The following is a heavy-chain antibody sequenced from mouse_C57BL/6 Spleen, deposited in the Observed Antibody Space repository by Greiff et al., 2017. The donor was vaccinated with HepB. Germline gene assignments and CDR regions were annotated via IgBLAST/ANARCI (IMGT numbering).Heavy chain of an antibody. CDR3: ARTGTAWYFDV. CDR2: ISSGSSTI. V-gene: IGHV5-17*01. Sequence: VQLKESGGGLVKPGGSLKLSCAASGFTFSDYGMHWVRQAPEKGLEWVAYISSGSSTIYYADTVKGRFTISRDNAKNTLFLQMTSLRSEDTAMYYCARTGTAWYFDVWGTGTTVTVSS. D-gene: IGHD4-1*01. J-gene: IGHJ1*03. CDR1: GFTFSDYG.